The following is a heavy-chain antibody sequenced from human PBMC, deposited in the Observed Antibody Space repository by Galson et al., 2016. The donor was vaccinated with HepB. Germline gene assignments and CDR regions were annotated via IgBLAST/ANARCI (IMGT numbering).Heavy chain of an antibody. V-gene: IGHV3-48*02. J-gene: IGHJ2*01. CDR3: ATRYCSGGSCYSAAPGYWYFDL. CDR2: ISSSSSSI. D-gene: IGHD2-15*01. Sequence: SLRLSCAASGFTFSSYGMHWVRQAPGKGLEWVSYISSSSSSIYYADSVKGRFTISRDNAKNSLYLQMNSLRDEDTAVYYCATRYCSGGSCYSAAPGYWYFDLWGRGTLVTVSS. CDR1: GFTFSSYG.